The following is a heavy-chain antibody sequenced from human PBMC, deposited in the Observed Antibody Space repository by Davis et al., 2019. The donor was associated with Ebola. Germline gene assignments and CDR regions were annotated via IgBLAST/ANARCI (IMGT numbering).Heavy chain of an antibody. CDR2: ISSSGSTI. CDR3: ARGDSHYSNFGGLFY. V-gene: IGHV3-48*03. D-gene: IGHD4-11*01. J-gene: IGHJ4*02. Sequence: GESLKISCAASGFTFSSYEMNWVRQAPGKGLEWVSYISSSGSTIYYADSVKGRFTISRDNAKNSLYLQMNSLRAEDTAVYYCARGDSHYSNFGGLFYWGQGTLVTVSS. CDR1: GFTFSSYE.